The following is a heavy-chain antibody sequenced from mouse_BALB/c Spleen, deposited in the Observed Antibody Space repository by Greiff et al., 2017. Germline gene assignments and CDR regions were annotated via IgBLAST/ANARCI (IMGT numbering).Heavy chain of an antibody. Sequence: DVKLVESGGGLVKPGGSLKLSCAASGFTFSSYAMSWVRQTPEKRLEWVASISSGGSTYYPDSVKGRFTISRDNARNILYLQMSSLRSEDTAMYYCAREGYDVSWFAYWGQGTLVTVSA. V-gene: IGHV5-6-5*01. J-gene: IGHJ3*01. D-gene: IGHD2-2*01. CDR2: ISSGGST. CDR3: AREGYDVSWFAY. CDR1: GFTFSSYA.